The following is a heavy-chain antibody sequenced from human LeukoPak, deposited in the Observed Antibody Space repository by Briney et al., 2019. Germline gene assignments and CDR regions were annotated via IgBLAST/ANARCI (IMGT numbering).Heavy chain of an antibody. CDR3: ARMIEY. J-gene: IGHJ4*02. Sequence: GRSLRLSCAASGFTFSSYVMHWVRQAPGKGLEWVAIISYDGSNEYYADSVKGRFTISRDNSKNTLYLQMNSLRAEDTAVYYCARMIEYWGQGTLVTVSS. CDR1: GFTFSSYV. V-gene: IGHV3-30*14. CDR2: ISYDGSNE. D-gene: IGHD3-16*01.